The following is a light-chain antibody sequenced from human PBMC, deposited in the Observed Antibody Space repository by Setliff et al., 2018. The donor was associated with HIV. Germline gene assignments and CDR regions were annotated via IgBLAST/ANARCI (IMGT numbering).Light chain of an antibody. CDR1: SSDVGGYNY. CDR2: EVS. V-gene: IGLV2-8*01. J-gene: IGLJ1*01. Sequence: QSVLTQPPSASGSPGQSVTISCTGTSSDVGGYNYVSWYQQHPGKAPKLMIYEVSKRPSGVPDRFSGSKSGNTASLTVSGLQAEDEADYYCSSYAGSNIYGFGTGTKV. CDR3: SSYAGSNIYG.